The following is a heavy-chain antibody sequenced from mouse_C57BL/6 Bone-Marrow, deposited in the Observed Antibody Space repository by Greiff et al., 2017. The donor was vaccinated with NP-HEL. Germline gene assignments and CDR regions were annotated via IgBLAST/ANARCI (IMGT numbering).Heavy chain of an antibody. CDR2: IDPETGGT. D-gene: IGHD1-1*01. J-gene: IGHJ2*01. Sequence: LVESGAELVRPGASVTLSCKASGYTFTDYEMHWVKQTPVHGLEWIGAIDPETGGTAYNQKFKGKAILTADKSSSTAYMELRSLTSEDSAVYYCTSRYYYGSSYPWGQGTTLTVSS. V-gene: IGHV1-15*01. CDR3: TSRYYYGSSYP. CDR1: GYTFTDYE.